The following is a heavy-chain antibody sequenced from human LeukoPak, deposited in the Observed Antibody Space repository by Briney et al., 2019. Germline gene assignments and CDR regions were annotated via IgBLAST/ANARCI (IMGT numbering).Heavy chain of an antibody. Sequence: PGGSLRLSCAASGFTFSSYAMHWVRQAPGKGLEWVAVISYDGSNKYYADSVKGRFTISRDNSKNTLYLQMNSLRAEDTAVYYCARGTSRGYSYGPGIDYWGQGTLVTVSS. CDR3: ARGTSRGYSYGPGIDY. J-gene: IGHJ4*02. CDR2: ISYDGSNK. CDR1: GFTFSSYA. D-gene: IGHD5-18*01. V-gene: IGHV3-30-3*01.